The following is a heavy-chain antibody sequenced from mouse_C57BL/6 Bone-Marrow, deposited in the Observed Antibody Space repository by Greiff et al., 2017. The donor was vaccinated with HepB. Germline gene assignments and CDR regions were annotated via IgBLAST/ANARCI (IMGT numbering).Heavy chain of an antibody. D-gene: IGHD1-1*01. Sequence: EVHLVESGGGLVQSGRSLRLSCATSGFTFSDFYMEWVRQAPGKGLEWIAASRNKANDYTTEYSASVKGRFIVSRDTSQSILYLQMNALRAKDTAIYYCAREGGSSYWYFDVWGTGTTVTVSS. CDR1: GFTFSDFY. V-gene: IGHV7-1*01. CDR2: SRNKANDYTT. CDR3: AREGGSSYWYFDV. J-gene: IGHJ1*03.